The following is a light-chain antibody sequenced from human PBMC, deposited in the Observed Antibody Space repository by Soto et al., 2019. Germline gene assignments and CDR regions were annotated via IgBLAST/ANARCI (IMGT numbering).Light chain of an antibody. CDR2: DDN. Sequence: QSVMTQPPSVSAAPGQKVTISSSGSSSNIGGNSVSWYQQLPGTAPKLLIYDDNKRPSGIPDRFSGSKSGTSATLGITGFQTGDEADYYCGSWDSSLSAYVFGTGTKLTVL. CDR3: GSWDSSLSAYV. J-gene: IGLJ1*01. CDR1: SSNIGGNS. V-gene: IGLV1-51*01.